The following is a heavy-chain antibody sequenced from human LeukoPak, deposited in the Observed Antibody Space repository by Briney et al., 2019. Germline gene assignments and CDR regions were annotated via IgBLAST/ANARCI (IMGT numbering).Heavy chain of an antibody. D-gene: IGHD6-6*01. CDR2: ISAYNGNT. CDR3: ARVAFSSSSLAWGYFDY. CDR1: GYTFTSYG. V-gene: IGHV1-18*01. J-gene: IGHJ4*02. Sequence: GASVKVSCKASGYTFTSYGISWVRQAPGQGLEWMGWISAYNGNTNYAQKLQGRVTMTTDTSTSTAYMELRSLRSDDTAVYYCARVAFSSSSLAWGYFDYWGKGTLVTVSS.